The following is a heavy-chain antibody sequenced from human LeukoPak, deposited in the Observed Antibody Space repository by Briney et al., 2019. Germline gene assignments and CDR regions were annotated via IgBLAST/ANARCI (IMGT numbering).Heavy chain of an antibody. Sequence: PSGTLSLTCAVYGGSFSGYYWSWIRQPPGKGLEWIGEINDSGNTNYNPSLKSRVTISVDTSKNQFSLKLSSVTAADTAVYYCARGRVGAPFDYWGQGTLVTVSS. CDR3: ARGRVGAPFDY. V-gene: IGHV4-34*01. J-gene: IGHJ4*02. CDR1: GGSFSGYY. D-gene: IGHD1-26*01. CDR2: INDSGNT.